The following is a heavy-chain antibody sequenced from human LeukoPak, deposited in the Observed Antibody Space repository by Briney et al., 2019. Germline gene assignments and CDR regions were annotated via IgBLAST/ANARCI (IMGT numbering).Heavy chain of an antibody. J-gene: IGHJ6*02. CDR2: INHSGST. Sequence: SETLSLTCAVYGGSFSGYYWSWIRQPPGKGLEWIGEINHSGSTNYNPSLKSRVTISVDTSKNQFSLKLSSVTAADTAVYYCAREGTTDYYYGMDVWGQGTTVTVPS. V-gene: IGHV4-34*01. CDR3: AREGTTDYYYGMDV. CDR1: GGSFSGYY. D-gene: IGHD1-14*01.